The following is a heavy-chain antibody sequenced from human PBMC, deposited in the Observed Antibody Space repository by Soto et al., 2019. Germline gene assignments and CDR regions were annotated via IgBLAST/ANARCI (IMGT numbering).Heavy chain of an antibody. CDR3: ARPLWRGDYNWGYFDL. CDR2: ISYDGSNK. CDR1: GFTFSSYA. J-gene: IGHJ2*01. V-gene: IGHV3-30-3*01. D-gene: IGHD4-17*01. Sequence: QVQLVESGGGVVQPGRSLRLSCAASGFTFSSYAMHWVRQAPGKGLEWVAVISYDGSNKYYTDSVKGRFTISRDNSKNTLYLQMTSLRDEDTAVYYCARPLWRGDYNWGYFDLWGRGTLVTVSS.